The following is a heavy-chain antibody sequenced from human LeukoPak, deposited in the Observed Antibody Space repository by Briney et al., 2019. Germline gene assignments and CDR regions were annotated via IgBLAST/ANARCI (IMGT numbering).Heavy chain of an antibody. CDR2: VSLAGQT. D-gene: IGHD1-26*01. CDR1: GGSISNTNW. Sequence: SGTLSLTCDVSGGSISNTNWWSWVRRPPGQGLEWIGEVSLAGQTNYNPSLNGRVTMSLDESSNQLSLKLTSVTAADTAIYYCSRESGAFCPFGYWGQGTLVIVPS. J-gene: IGHJ4*01. CDR3: SRESGAFCPFGY. V-gene: IGHV4-4*02.